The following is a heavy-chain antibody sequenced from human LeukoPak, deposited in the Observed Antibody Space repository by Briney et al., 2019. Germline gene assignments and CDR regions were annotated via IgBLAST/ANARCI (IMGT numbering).Heavy chain of an antibody. CDR1: GYSISSGYY. D-gene: IGHD3-22*01. V-gene: IGHV4-38-2*01. J-gene: IGHJ4*02. CDR3: ARVGDNDSSGYYKGNY. Sequence: SETLSLTCAVSGYSISSGYYWGWIRQPPGKGLEWIGSIHHSGSTYYNPSLKSRVTISVDTSKNQFSLKLSSVTAADTAVYYCARVGDNDSSGYYKGNYWGQGTLVTVSS. CDR2: IHHSGST.